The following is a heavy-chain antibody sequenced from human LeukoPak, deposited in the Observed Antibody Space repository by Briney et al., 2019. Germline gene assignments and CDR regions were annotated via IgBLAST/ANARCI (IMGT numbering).Heavy chain of an antibody. Sequence: NASQTLSLTCAVSGGSISSGGYSWSWIRQPPGKGLEWIGYIYHSGSTYYNPSLKSRVTISVDRSKNQFSLKLSSVTAADTAVYYCAKAVAYGHFDYWGQGTLVTVSS. CDR1: GGSISSGGYS. V-gene: IGHV4-30-2*01. CDR2: IYHSGST. D-gene: IGHD2-21*01. CDR3: AKAVAYGHFDY. J-gene: IGHJ4*02.